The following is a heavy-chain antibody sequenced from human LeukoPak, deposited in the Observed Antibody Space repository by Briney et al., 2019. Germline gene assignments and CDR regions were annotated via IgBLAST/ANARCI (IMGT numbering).Heavy chain of an antibody. Sequence: SGGSLRLSCAASGFTFSSYGMSWVRQAPGKGLEWVSAISGSGGSTYYADSVKGRFTISRDNSKNTLYLQMNSLRAEDTAVYYCAKYSSSWYFFDYWGQGTLVTVSS. J-gene: IGHJ4*02. CDR2: ISGSGGST. V-gene: IGHV3-23*01. CDR3: AKYSSSWYFFDY. CDR1: GFTFSSYG. D-gene: IGHD6-13*01.